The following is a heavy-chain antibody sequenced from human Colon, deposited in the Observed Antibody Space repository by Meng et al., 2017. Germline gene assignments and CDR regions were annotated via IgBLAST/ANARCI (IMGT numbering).Heavy chain of an antibody. J-gene: IGHJ5*02. CDR3: ARDRKHYGERGWFDP. D-gene: IGHD4-17*01. CDR2: IYYSGST. V-gene: IGHV4-30-4*01. CDR1: GGSISSGDYY. Sequence: QVSLQGSGPGLVQPSQTLSLTCTVPGGSISSGDYYWSWIRQPPGKGLEWIGYIYYSGSTYSNASLKSRVTISIDRSKNQFSLKLSSVTAADTAVYYCARDRKHYGERGWFDPWGQGTLVTVSS.